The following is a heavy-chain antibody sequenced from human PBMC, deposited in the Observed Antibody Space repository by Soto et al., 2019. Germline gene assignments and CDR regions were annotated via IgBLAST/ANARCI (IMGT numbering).Heavy chain of an antibody. V-gene: IGHV3-53*01. J-gene: IGHJ4*02. CDR2: IYTGGAT. CDR1: GLTVSRNY. Sequence: EVQLVESGGGLIQPGGSLRLSCVASGLTVSRNYMSWVRQAPGRGLDWVSVIYTGGATYYADSVKGRVTISRDSSRNALYLHMYSLRVEDTAVYYCTRGFYSGFDDWGQGTLVTVSS. D-gene: IGHD6-13*01. CDR3: TRGFYSGFDD.